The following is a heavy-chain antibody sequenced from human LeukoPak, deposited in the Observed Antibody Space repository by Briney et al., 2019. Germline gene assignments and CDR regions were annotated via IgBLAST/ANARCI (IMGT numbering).Heavy chain of an antibody. CDR2: ISISSSYI. J-gene: IGHJ6*03. V-gene: IGHV3-21*01. CDR3: ARDLSYYYMDV. CDR1: GFTFSSYE. Sequence: GGSLRLSCAASGFTFSSYEMNWVRQAPGKGLEWVSSISISSSYIYYADSVKGRFTMSRDNAKNSLYLQVNSLRAEDTAVYYCARDLSYYYMDVWGKGTTVTISS.